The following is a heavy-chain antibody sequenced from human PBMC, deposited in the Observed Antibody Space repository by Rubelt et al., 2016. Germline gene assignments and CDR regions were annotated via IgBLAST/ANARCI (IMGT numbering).Heavy chain of an antibody. CDR1: SDSINSSSYY. Sequence: QVQLQESGPGLVKPSETLSLTCTVSSDSINSSSYYWDWIRQSPGKGLEWIGGVFYSGSAYYNPSLKIRVTISIDTSKNQLSLKMSSVAAADTAVYFCASFHLSRDYWGQGILVTVSS. J-gene: IGHJ4*02. V-gene: IGHV4-39*07. D-gene: IGHD3-3*02. CDR3: ASFHLSRDY. CDR2: VFYSGSA.